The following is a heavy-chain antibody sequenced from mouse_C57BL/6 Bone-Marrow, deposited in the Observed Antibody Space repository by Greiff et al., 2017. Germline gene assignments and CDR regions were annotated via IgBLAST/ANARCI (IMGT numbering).Heavy chain of an antibody. J-gene: IGHJ4*01. CDR2: IHPNSGST. V-gene: IGHV1-64*01. Sequence: QVQLQPPGAELVKPGASVKLSCKASGYTFTSSWMHWVKQRPGQGLEWIGMIHPNSGSTKYNEKFKSKATLTVDKSSSTAYMQLSSLTSEDSAVYYCARGYGSIYYYAMDYWGQGTSVTVSS. CDR3: ARGYGSIYYYAMDY. D-gene: IGHD1-1*01. CDR1: GYTFTSSW.